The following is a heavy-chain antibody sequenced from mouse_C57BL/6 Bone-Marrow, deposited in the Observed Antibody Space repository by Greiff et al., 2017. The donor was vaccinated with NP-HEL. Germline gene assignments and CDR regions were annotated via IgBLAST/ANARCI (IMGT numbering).Heavy chain of an antibody. CDR2: ISDGGSYT. V-gene: IGHV5-4*03. D-gene: IGHD1-1*01. Sequence: EVKVVESGGGLVKPGGSLKLSCAASGFTFSSYAMSWVRQTPEKRLEWVATISDGGSYTYYPDNVKGRFTISRDNAKNNLYLQMSHLKSEDTAMYYCARVITTVVAPHWYFDVWGTGTTVTVSS. CDR3: ARVITTVVAPHWYFDV. CDR1: GFTFSSYA. J-gene: IGHJ1*03.